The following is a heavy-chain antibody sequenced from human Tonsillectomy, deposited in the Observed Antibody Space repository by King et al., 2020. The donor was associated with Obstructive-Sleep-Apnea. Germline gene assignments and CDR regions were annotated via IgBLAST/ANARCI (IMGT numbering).Heavy chain of an antibody. CDR1: GGSISNYY. J-gene: IGHJ5*02. D-gene: IGHD2-2*01. Sequence: QLQESGPGLVKPSETLSLTCTVSGGSISNYYWSWLRQPPGKGLEWIGYICYSGSTNYNPSLKSRVTISVDTSKNQFSLKLNSVTAADTAVYYCAKNVVVPAASNWFDPWGQGTLVTVSS. V-gene: IGHV4-59*01. CDR2: ICYSGST. CDR3: AKNVVVPAASNWFDP.